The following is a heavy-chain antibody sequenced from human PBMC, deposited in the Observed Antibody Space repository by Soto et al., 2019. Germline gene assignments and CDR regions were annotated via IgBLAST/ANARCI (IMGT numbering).Heavy chain of an antibody. J-gene: IGHJ4*02. V-gene: IGHV4-39*01. D-gene: IGHD3-9*01. Sequence: SETLSLTCTVSGGSISSSSYYWGWTRQPPGKGLEWIGIIYYSGSTYYNPSLKSRVTISADTSKNQFSLKLSSVTAADTAVYYCAKARHYDFLTAFGRDFDCWGQGTPVTVSS. CDR2: IYYSGST. CDR3: AKARHYDFLTAFGRDFDC. CDR1: GGSISSSSYY.